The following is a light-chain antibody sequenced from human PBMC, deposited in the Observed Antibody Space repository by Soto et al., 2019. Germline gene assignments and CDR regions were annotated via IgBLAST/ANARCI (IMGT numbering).Light chain of an antibody. V-gene: IGKV1-5*01. J-gene: IGKJ1*01. Sequence: IPMTQSPSTQSASFGDRVTITCRASQNVDKKVAWYQQKPGKAPKLLIFDVSTLQTGVPSRFSGSGSGTEFSLSINSLQPDDVATYYCQQYDLFWTFGQGTRVQIK. CDR3: QQYDLFWT. CDR1: QNVDKK. CDR2: DVS.